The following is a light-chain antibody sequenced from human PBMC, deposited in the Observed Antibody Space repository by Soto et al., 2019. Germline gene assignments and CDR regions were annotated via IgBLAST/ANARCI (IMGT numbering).Light chain of an antibody. CDR2: DAS. CDR1: QSVGTY. Sequence: EIVLTQSPATLSLSPGERATLSCRASQSVGTYLAWYQHNPGQAPRLLIYDASNRATGIPARFSGSESGTDVTLTISSPEPEDFAVYYCQQRYNWPNTFGQGTKLEIK. J-gene: IGKJ2*01. V-gene: IGKV3-11*01. CDR3: QQRYNWPNT.